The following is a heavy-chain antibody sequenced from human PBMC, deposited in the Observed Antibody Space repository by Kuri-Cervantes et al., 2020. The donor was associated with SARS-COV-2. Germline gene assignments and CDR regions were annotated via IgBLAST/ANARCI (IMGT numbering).Heavy chain of an antibody. CDR3: ARKIVIGTHYYSGMDV. Sequence: ETLSLTCAASGVTFSSYDMHWVRQATGKGLEWVSAIGTAGDTYYPGSVKGRFTISRDNAKHSLFLRMNSLRVADTAVYYCARKIVIGTHYYSGMDVWGQGTTVTVSS. D-gene: IGHD3-16*02. CDR1: GVTFSSYD. J-gene: IGHJ6*02. V-gene: IGHV3-13*01. CDR2: IGTAGDT.